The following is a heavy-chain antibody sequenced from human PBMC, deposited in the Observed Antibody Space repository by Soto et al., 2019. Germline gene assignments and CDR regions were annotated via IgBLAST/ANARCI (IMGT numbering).Heavy chain of an antibody. CDR2: ISYDGNNQ. V-gene: IGHV3-30*09. J-gene: IGHJ4*02. CDR1: GFTFNNYA. D-gene: IGHD3-22*01. CDR3: ARDRVYYYDSSGYYNFEY. Sequence: QVQLVESGGGVVQPGRSLRLSCAASGFTFNNYAMHWARQAPGKGLEWVAVISYDGNNQYYADSVKGRFAISRDNSKNTLYLQMNSLRDEDTAVYYCARDRVYYYDSSGYYNFEYWGQGSLVTVSS.